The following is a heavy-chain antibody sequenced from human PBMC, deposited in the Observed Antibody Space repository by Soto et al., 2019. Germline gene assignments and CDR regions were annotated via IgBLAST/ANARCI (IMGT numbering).Heavy chain of an antibody. J-gene: IGHJ4*02. CDR2: ITWNSVYT. CDR3: AKALCGSSSSPIDF. V-gene: IGHV3-9*01. Sequence: EVQLVESGGGLVQPGRSLRLSCAASGFTFDDYAMHWVRQAPGKGLEWVSYITWNSVYTGYADSVKGRFTISRDNANNSLYLQMDSVKPEDTAFYYCAKALCGSSSSPIDFWGQGTLVTVSS. CDR1: GFTFDDYA. D-gene: IGHD6-13*01.